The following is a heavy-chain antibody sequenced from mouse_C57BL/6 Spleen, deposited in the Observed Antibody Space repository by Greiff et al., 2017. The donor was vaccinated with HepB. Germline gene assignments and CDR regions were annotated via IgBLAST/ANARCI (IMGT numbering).Heavy chain of an antibody. CDR1: GFTFSSYA. CDR2: ISSGGDYI. J-gene: IGHJ4*01. D-gene: IGHD2-3*01. Sequence: DVKLVESGEGLVKPGGSLKLSCAASGFTFSSYAMSWVRQTPEKRLEWVAYISSGGDYIYYADTVKGRFTISRDNARNTLYLQMSSLKSEDTAMYYCTRDDGYIYYAMDYWGQGTSVTVSS. CDR3: TRDDGYIYYAMDY. V-gene: IGHV5-9-1*02.